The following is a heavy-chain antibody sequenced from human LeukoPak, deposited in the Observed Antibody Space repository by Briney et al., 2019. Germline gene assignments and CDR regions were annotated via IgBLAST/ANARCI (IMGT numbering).Heavy chain of an antibody. Sequence: SETLSLTCAVCGGFISSCGYSWSWIRQPPGKALEWTGYNYHRGRTYYNQSLKSLVTISVDRAKNQFYLKLSYVNAADTAVYYCARGRDFDYWGQGTLVTVS. CDR2: NYHRGRT. J-gene: IGHJ4*02. CDR3: ARGRDFDY. V-gene: IGHV4-30-2*01. CDR1: GGFISSCGYS.